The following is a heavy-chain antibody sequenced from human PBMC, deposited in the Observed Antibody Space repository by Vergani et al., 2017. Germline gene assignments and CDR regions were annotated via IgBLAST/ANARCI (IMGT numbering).Heavy chain of an antibody. Sequence: QVQLVQSGDEVKKSGASVKVSCEASGYSLSHYGINWVRQAPGQGLEWMGWIDVANGNIKYAQNFQGRVTLTTDKSTRTVYMELRSLRSDDTAVYYCARDGHNCSGGSYYFDYWGQGTRVTVSS. CDR3: ARDGHNCSGGSYYFDY. V-gene: IGHV1-18*01. D-gene: IGHD2-15*01. CDR1: GYSLSHYG. CDR2: IDVANGNI. J-gene: IGHJ4*03.